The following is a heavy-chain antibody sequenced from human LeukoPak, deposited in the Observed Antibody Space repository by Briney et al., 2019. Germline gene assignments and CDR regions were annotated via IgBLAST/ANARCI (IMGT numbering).Heavy chain of an antibody. J-gene: IGHJ4*02. D-gene: IGHD3-3*01. CDR2: INPSGGST. CDR1: GYTFTSYY. V-gene: IGHV1-46*01. CDR3: ARAERITIFGVVIPYFDY. Sequence: ASVKVSCKASGYTFTSYYMHWVRQAPGQGVEWMGIINPSGGSTSYAQKFQSRVTMTRDMSTSTVYMELSSLRSEDTAVYYCARAERITIFGVVIPYFDYGGQGTLVTVSS.